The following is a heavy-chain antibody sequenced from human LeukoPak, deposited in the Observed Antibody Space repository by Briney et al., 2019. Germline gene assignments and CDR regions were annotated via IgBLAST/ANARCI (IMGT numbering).Heavy chain of an antibody. J-gene: IGHJ4*02. V-gene: IGHV1-18*01. D-gene: IGHD3-22*01. CDR3: ARSRRYFYDPFDC. Sequence: SGKGSCRASGYTFTSYGIGWGRQAPGQGLEWMGWISGYDGHTNYPQKLQGRVTMTTDTSTSTAYMELSGLRSDDTAVYYCARSRRYFYDPFDCWGQGTQVTVSS. CDR2: ISGYDGHT. CDR1: GYTFTSYG.